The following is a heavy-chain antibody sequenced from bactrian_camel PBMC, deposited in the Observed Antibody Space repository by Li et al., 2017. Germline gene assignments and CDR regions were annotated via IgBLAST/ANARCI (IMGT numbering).Heavy chain of an antibody. D-gene: IGHD7*01. CDR3: AAELSCTFPPSRSQDDYDN. V-gene: IGHV3-3*01. J-gene: IGHJ4*01. Sequence: HVQLVESGGGSVQIGGSLRLSCVVSGHSRGSNCVGWYRLPPGRAPAEREGIAAIRRSGGETWYAGSVKGRFTISQDSARNTVYLEMNSLSPEDTAMYYCAAELSCTFPPSRSQDDYDNWGQGTQVTVS. CDR1: GHSRGSNC. CDR2: IRRSGGET.